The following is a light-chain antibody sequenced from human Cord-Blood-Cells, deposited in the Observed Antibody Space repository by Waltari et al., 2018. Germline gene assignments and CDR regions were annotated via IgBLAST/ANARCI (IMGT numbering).Light chain of an antibody. CDR1: QSISSY. V-gene: IGKV1-39*01. CDR2: AAS. Sequence: DIQVTQSPSSLYASVGDRVTITCRASQSISSYLNWYQQKPGKAPKLLIYAASSLQSGVPSRFSGSGSGTDFTLTISSLQPEDFATYYCQQSYSTPRTFGQGTKVEIK. CDR3: QQSYSTPRT. J-gene: IGKJ1*01.